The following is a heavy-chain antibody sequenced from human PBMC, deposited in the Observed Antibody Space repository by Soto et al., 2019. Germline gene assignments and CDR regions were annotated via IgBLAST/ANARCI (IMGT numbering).Heavy chain of an antibody. V-gene: IGHV2-26*01. CDR3: ARIPFFDY. J-gene: IGHJ4*02. CDR2: IFANDEK. Sequence: QVTLKESGPVLVKPTETLTLTCTVSGFSLSNARMGVSWIRQPPGKTLEWLAHIFANDEKTYSTSLKSRLTLSKDTSKSQVVLTMTNTDPVDTATDYCARIPFFDYWGQGTLVTVAS. CDR1: GFSLSNARMG.